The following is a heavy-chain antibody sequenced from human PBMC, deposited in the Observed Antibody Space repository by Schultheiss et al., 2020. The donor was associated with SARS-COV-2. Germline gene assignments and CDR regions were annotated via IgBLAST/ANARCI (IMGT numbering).Heavy chain of an antibody. CDR2: IYTSGST. Sequence: SQTLSLTCTVSGGSISSYYWSWIRQPAGKGLEWIGRIYTSGSTNYNPSLKSRVTMSVDTSKNQFSLKLSSVTAADTAVYYCARDAWVGSSGSYYYYYYGMDVWGQGTTVTVSS. J-gene: IGHJ6*02. V-gene: IGHV4-4*07. CDR1: GGSISSYY. CDR3: ARDAWVGSSGSYYYYYYGMDV. D-gene: IGHD3-22*01.